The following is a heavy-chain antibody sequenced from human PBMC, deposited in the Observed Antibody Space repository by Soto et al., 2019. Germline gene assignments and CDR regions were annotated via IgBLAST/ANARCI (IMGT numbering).Heavy chain of an antibody. CDR2: ISYDGSNK. CDR1: GFTFSSYG. D-gene: IGHD3-3*01. Sequence: SLRLSCAASGFTFSSYGMHWVRQAPGKGLEWVAVISYDGSNKYYADSVKGRFTISRDNSKNTLYLQMNSLRAEDTAVYYCAKDLGSLGVVTVYYYYGMDVWGQGTTVTVSS. CDR3: AKDLGSLGVVTVYYYYGMDV. J-gene: IGHJ6*02. V-gene: IGHV3-30*18.